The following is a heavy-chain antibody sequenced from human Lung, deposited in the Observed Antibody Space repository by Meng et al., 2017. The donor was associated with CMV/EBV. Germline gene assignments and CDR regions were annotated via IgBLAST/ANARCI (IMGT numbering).Heavy chain of an antibody. Sequence: SXXVSXXASGDMFSTYAITWLRQAPGQGLEWMGELIPILNAPNYEQKFQGRVRITADKSTTTAYLELSSLRSDDAAVYYCAVALREYSCSSCDYWGQGTXVTVSS. CDR2: LIPILNAP. CDR1: GDMFSTYA. CDR3: AVALREYSCSSCDY. V-gene: IGHV1-69*10. D-gene: IGHD6-6*01. J-gene: IGHJ4*02.